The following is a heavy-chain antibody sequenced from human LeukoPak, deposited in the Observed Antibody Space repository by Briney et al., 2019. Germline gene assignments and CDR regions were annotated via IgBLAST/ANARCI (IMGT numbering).Heavy chain of an antibody. Sequence: ASVKVSCKASGYTFTGYYMHWVRQAPGQGLEWMGWINPNSGGTNYAQKFQGRVTMTRDTSISTAYMELSRLRSDDTAVYYCARRGRFGELIDYYYYYMDVWGKGTTVTISS. CDR2: INPNSGGT. V-gene: IGHV1-2*02. CDR3: ARRGRFGELIDYYYYYMDV. D-gene: IGHD3-10*01. J-gene: IGHJ6*03. CDR1: GYTFTGYY.